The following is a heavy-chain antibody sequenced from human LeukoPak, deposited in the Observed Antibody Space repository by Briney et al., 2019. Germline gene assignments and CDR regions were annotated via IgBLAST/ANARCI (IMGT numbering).Heavy chain of an antibody. Sequence: GGSLRLSCADSGFTFRGYWMKWVRQAPGQGLEWVASIREDGREKFYVDSVKGRFTISRDDAKNSLYLQMDSLRVEDTAVYYCARDGGDLWGQGTLVTVSS. CDR1: GFTFRGYW. CDR3: ARDGGDL. CDR2: IREDGREK. J-gene: IGHJ4*02. V-gene: IGHV3-7*01.